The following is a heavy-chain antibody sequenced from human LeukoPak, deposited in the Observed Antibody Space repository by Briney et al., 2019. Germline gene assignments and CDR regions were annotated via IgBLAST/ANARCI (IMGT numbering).Heavy chain of an antibody. CDR2: ISGSGGST. CDR3: AATGYGDYGFDY. D-gene: IGHD4-17*01. CDR1: GFTFSSYA. J-gene: IGHJ4*02. Sequence: GSLRLSCAASGFTFSSYAMSWVRQAPGKGLEWVSAISGSGGSTYYADSVKGRFTISRDNSKNTLYLQMNSLRAEDTAVYYCAATGYGDYGFDYWGQGTLVTVSS. V-gene: IGHV3-23*01.